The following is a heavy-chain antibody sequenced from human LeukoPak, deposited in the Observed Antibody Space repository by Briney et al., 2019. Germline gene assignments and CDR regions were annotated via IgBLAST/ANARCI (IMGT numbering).Heavy chain of an antibody. Sequence: GGSLRLSCAASGFTFSAYAMHWVRQAPGKGLEWVAVISYDGSNTYYADSVKGRFTISRDNSKNTLYLQLNSLRAEDTAVYYCARDSTYYYASGSSGPHYFDYWGQGTLVTVSS. CDR2: ISYDGSNT. V-gene: IGHV3-30*01. CDR3: ARDSTYYYASGSSGPHYFDY. D-gene: IGHD3-10*01. J-gene: IGHJ4*02. CDR1: GFTFSAYA.